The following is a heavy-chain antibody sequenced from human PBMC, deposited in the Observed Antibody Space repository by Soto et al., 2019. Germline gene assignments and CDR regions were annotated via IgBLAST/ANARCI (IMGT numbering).Heavy chain of an antibody. V-gene: IGHV3-23*01. J-gene: IGHJ4*02. CDR1: GFAFTGYA. Sequence: EVQLLESGGGFVQPGGSLRLSCAASGFAFTGYAMSWVRQAPGKGLEWVSGISGSGGGTYSADSVKGRFSISRDISKKTLYLHRNSMRAQDTAVYYCARPTYGDYGGFDYWGLGTLVTVSS. CDR2: ISGSGGGT. D-gene: IGHD4-17*01. CDR3: ARPTYGDYGGFDY.